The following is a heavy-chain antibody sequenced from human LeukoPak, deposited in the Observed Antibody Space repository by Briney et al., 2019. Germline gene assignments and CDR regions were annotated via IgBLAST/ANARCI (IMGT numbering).Heavy chain of an antibody. J-gene: IGHJ3*02. V-gene: IGHV3-9*01. CDR1: GFTFDDYA. D-gene: IGHD3-22*01. Sequence: GRSLRLSCAASGFTFDDYAMHWVRQAPGKGLEWVSGISWNSGSIGYADSVKGRFTISRDNAKNSLYLQMNSLRAEDTALYYCAEDRGYYYDSSGYGNAFDIWGQGTMVTVSS. CDR2: ISWNSGSI. CDR3: AEDRGYYYDSSGYGNAFDI.